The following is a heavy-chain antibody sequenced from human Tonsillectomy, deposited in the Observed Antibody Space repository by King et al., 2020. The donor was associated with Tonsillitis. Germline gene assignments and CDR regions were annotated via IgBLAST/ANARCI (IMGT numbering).Heavy chain of an antibody. Sequence: QLVQSGGGLVKRGGSLRPSCAASGFTFSDFYMTWIRQAPGKGLEWVSYISSSSSHTNYADSVKGRFTISRDNVKNSLYLQMISLRAEDTAVYYCARKNGAYDYDYWGQGTLVTVSS. CDR3: ARKNGAYDYDY. CDR2: ISSSSSHT. D-gene: IGHD5-12*01. V-gene: IGHV3-11*05. J-gene: IGHJ4*02. CDR1: GFTFSDFY.